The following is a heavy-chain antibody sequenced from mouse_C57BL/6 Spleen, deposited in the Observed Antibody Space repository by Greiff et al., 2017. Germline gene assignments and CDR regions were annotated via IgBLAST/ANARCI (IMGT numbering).Heavy chain of an antibody. D-gene: IGHD1-1*01. V-gene: IGHV1-42*01. CDR2: INPSTGGT. CDR3: AHYYGSSSFAY. CDR1: GYSFTGYY. J-gene: IGHJ3*01. Sequence: VQLQQSGPELVKPGASVKISCKASGYSFTGYYMNWVKQSPEESLEWIGEINPSTGGTTYNQKFKAKATLTVDKSSSTAYMQLKSLASEDSAVYCCAHYYGSSSFAYWGQGTLVTVSA.